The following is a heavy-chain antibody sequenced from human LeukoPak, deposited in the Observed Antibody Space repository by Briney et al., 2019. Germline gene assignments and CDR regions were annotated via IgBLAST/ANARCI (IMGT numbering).Heavy chain of an antibody. Sequence: PGGSLRLSCAASGFTFSSYWMHWVRQAPGKGLVWVSRINSDGSSTSYADSVKGRFTISRDNAKNTLYLQMNSLRAEDTAVYYCARAAEAGYYVFHWGQGTLVTVSS. CDR1: GFTFSSYW. V-gene: IGHV3-74*01. CDR2: INSDGSST. J-gene: IGHJ4*02. CDR3: ARAAEAGYYVFH. D-gene: IGHD3-10*02.